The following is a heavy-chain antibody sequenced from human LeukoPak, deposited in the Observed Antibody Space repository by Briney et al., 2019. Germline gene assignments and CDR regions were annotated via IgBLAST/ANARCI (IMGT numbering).Heavy chain of an antibody. CDR1: GFSFKDYY. V-gene: IGHV3-11*01. D-gene: IGHD6-13*01. CDR3: ARGPRILAAGSYYFDY. CDR2: INVNGAAM. J-gene: IGHJ4*02. Sequence: GGSLRLSCAASGFSFKDYYFSWVRQAPGKGLEWVSFINVNGAAMYYADSVKGRFTISRDNAKNSVYLEMNTLRAEDTAVYYCARGPRILAAGSYYFDYWGQGSLVTVSS.